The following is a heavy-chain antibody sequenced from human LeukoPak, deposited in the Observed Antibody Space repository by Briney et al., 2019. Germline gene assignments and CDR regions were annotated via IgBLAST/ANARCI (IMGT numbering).Heavy chain of an antibody. CDR3: ARGMEPGIVVVPAALTDY. J-gene: IGHJ4*02. CDR2: IIPILGIA. D-gene: IGHD2-2*01. CDR1: GGTFSSYA. V-gene: IGHV1-69*04. Sequence: ASVKVSCKASGGTFSSYAISWVRQAPGQGLEWMGRIIPILGIANYAQKFQGRVTITADKSTSTAYMELSSLRSEDTAVYYCARGMEPGIVVVPAALTDYWGQGILVTVSS.